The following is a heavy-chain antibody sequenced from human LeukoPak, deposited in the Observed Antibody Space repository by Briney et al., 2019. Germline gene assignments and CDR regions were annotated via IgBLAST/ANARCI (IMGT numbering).Heavy chain of an antibody. J-gene: IGHJ4*02. CDR3: AKGYTPYSSSWYDY. CDR1: GFTFDDYA. D-gene: IGHD6-13*01. Sequence: GGSLRLSCAASGFTFDDYAMHWVRQAPGKGLEWVSGISWNSGSIGYADSVKGRFTISRDNAKNSLYLQMNSLRAEDMALYYCAKGYTPYSSSWYDYWGQGTLVTVSS. CDR2: ISWNSGSI. V-gene: IGHV3-9*03.